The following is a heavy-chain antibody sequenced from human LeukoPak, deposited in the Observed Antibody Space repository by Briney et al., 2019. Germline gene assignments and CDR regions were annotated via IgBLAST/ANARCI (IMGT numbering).Heavy chain of an antibody. V-gene: IGHV4-31*03. CDR2: IYYSGST. D-gene: IGHD1-26*01. CDR1: GGSISSGGYY. Sequence: SQTLSLTCTVSGGSISSGGYYWSWIRQHPGKGLEWIGYIYYSGSTYYNPSLKSRVTISVDTSKNQFSLKLSSVTAADMAVYHCARTPWGLNYFDYWGQGTLVTVSS. J-gene: IGHJ4*02. CDR3: ARTPWGLNYFDY.